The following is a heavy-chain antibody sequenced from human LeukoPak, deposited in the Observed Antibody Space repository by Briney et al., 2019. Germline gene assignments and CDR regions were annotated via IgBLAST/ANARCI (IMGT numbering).Heavy chain of an antibody. CDR2: INPSGGST. CDR1: GYTFTSYY. J-gene: IGHJ4*02. D-gene: IGHD1-26*01. V-gene: IGHV1-46*01. Sequence: GASVKVSCKASGYTFTSYYMHWVRQAPGQGLEWMGIINPSGGSTSYAQKFQGRVTMTRDTSTSTVYMELSSLRSEDTALYYCAKDGAATFPEYYFDYWGQGTLVTVSS. CDR3: AKDGAATFPEYYFDY.